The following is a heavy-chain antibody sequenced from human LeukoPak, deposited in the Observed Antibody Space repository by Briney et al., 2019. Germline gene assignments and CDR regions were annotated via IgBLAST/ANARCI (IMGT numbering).Heavy chain of an antibody. J-gene: IGHJ4*02. CDR2: INPNSGGT. CDR1: GYTFTGYY. Sequence: AASVKVSCKASGYTFTGYYMHWVRQAPGQGLEWMGWINPNSGGTNYAQKFQGRVTMTRDTSISTAYMELSRLRSDDTAVYYCARERASRLSGYNDYWGQGTLVTVSS. V-gene: IGHV1-2*02. CDR3: ARERASRLSGYNDY. D-gene: IGHD5-12*01.